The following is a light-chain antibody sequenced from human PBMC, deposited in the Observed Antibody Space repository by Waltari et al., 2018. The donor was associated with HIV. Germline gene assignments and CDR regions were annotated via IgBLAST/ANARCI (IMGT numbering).Light chain of an antibody. J-gene: IGLJ2*01. Sequence: SYELTQPPSVSVSPGQTASITCSGDKLGNKYASWYQQRPGQSHVLVIYQDRKRPSGIPERFSGSNSGNTATLTISGTQAMDEADYYCQAWDSSTVVFGGGTKLTVL. CDR2: QDR. CDR3: QAWDSSTVV. V-gene: IGLV3-1*01. CDR1: KLGNKY.